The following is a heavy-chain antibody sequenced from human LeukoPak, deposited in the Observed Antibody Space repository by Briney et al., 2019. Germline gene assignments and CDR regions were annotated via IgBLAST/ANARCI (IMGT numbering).Heavy chain of an antibody. J-gene: IGHJ5*02. Sequence: SETLSLTCTVSGGSISSYYWSWIRQPAGKGLEWIGRIYTSGSTNYNPSLKSRVTMSVDTSKNQFSLKLRSVTAADTVVYYCARDRGYCTNGVCYTDNWFDPWGQGTLVTVSS. CDR2: IYTSGST. CDR1: GGSISSYY. D-gene: IGHD2-8*01. CDR3: ARDRGYCTNGVCYTDNWFDP. V-gene: IGHV4-4*07.